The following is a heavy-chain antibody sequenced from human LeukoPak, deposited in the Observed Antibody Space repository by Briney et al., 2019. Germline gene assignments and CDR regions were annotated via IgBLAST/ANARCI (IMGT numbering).Heavy chain of an antibody. V-gene: IGHV3-30*14. CDR1: GFTFSSYA. J-gene: IGHJ4*02. Sequence: GGSLRLSCAASGFTFSSYAMNWVRQAPGKGLERVALISSDGNNKHYADSVKGRFTISRDNSKNTLYLQMNSLGAEDTAVYYCARWAARVDYWGQGTLVTVSS. CDR3: ARWAARVDY. CDR2: ISSDGNNK.